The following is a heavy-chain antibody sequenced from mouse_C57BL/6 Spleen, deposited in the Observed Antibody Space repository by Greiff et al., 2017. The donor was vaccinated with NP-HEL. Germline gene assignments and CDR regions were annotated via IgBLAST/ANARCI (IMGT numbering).Heavy chain of an antibody. CDR1: GFTFSDYG. D-gene: IGHD6-1*01. V-gene: IGHV5-15*01. J-gene: IGHJ4*01. Sequence: EVMLVASGGGLVQPGGSLKLSCAASGFTFSDYGMAWVRQAPRKGPEWVAFISNLAYSIYYADTVTGRFTISRENAKNTLYLEMSSLRSEDTAMYYCARGVGLAGGMDYWGQGTSVTVSS. CDR3: ARGVGLAGGMDY. CDR2: ISNLAYSI.